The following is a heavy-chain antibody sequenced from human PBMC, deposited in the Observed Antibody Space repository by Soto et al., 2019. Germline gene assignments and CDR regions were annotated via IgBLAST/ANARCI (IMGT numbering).Heavy chain of an antibody. CDR2: IYDSGST. CDR1: GWSFSGYY. D-gene: IGHD2-8*02. J-gene: IGHJ4*02. Sequence: SETLSLTCAVYGWSFSGYYWSWIRQPPGKGLEWIGYIYDSGSTNYNPSLKSRVTISVDTSKNQFSLKLTSVTAADTAVYYCARDKITGLFDYWGQGTLVTVSS. CDR3: ARDKITGLFDY. V-gene: IGHV4-34*01.